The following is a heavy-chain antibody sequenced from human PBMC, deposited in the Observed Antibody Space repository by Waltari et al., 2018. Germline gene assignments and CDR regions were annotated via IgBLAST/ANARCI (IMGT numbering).Heavy chain of an antibody. CDR1: GFTFGDYA. CDR2: IRSKAYGGTT. J-gene: IGHJ3*02. CDR3: TRDFIWPDAFDI. D-gene: IGHD2-21*01. V-gene: IGHV3-49*03. Sequence: EVQLVESGGGLVQPGRSLSLSCTASGFTFGDYAMRWFRQAPGKGLEWVGFIRSKAYGGTTEYAASVKGRFTISRDDSKSIAYLQMNSLKTEDTAVYYCTRDFIWPDAFDIWGQGTMVTVSS.